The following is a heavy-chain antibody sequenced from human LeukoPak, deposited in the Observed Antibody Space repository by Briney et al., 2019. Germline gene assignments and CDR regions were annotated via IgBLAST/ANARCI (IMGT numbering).Heavy chain of an antibody. Sequence: GGSLRLSCAASGFTFSSYAMHWVRQAPGKGLEYVSGISSNGGSTYYANSVKGRFTISRDNSKNTLDLQMGSLRAEDTAVYYCARIADYGDYGDYWGQGTLVTVSS. CDR2: ISSNGGST. J-gene: IGHJ4*02. CDR1: GFTFSSYA. V-gene: IGHV3-64*01. D-gene: IGHD4-17*01. CDR3: ARIADYGDYGDY.